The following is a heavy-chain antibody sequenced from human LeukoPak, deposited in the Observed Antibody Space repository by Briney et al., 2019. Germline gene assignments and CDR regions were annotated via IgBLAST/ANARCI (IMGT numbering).Heavy chain of an antibody. CDR2: IYYSGST. Sequence: SETLSLTCTVSGGSISSGGYYWSWIRQHPGKGLEWIGYIYYSGSTYYNPSLKSRVTISVDPSKNQFSLKLSSVTAADTAVYYCARSRVVVPAAIYWFDPWGQRTLVTVSS. D-gene: IGHD2-2*01. V-gene: IGHV4-31*03. J-gene: IGHJ5*02. CDR1: GGSISSGGYY. CDR3: ARSRVVVPAAIYWFDP.